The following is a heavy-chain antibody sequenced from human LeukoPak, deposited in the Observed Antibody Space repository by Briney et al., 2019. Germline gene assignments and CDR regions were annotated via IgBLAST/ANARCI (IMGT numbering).Heavy chain of an antibody. Sequence: SETLSLTCTVSGGSISSYYWSWIRQPPGKGLEWIGYIYYSGSTSYNPSLKSRVTISVDTSKNQFSLKLSSVTAADTAVYYCARDGTADYDFWSGYYPSFYFDYWGQGTLVTVSS. CDR1: GGSISSYY. CDR3: ARDGTADYDFWSGYYPSFYFDY. D-gene: IGHD3-3*01. V-gene: IGHV4-59*01. CDR2: IYYSGST. J-gene: IGHJ4*02.